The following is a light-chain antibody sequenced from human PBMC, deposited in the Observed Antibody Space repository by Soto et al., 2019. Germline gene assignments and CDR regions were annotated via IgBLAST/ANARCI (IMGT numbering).Light chain of an antibody. J-gene: IGKJ1*01. CDR2: GAS. V-gene: IGKV3-15*01. Sequence: EIAMTQSPATLSVSPGERATLSCRASQTITSNLARYQQKPGQAPRLLIYGASTKATGVPGRFSGSGSGTDFTLTISSLQSEDFAVYYCQQYNNWPPATFGQGTKVEIK. CDR1: QTITSN. CDR3: QQYNNWPPAT.